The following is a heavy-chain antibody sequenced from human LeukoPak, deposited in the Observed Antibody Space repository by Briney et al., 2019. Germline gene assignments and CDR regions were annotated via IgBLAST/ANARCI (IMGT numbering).Heavy chain of an antibody. D-gene: IGHD6-19*01. Sequence: GASVKVSCKASGYTFTSYDINWVRQATGQGLEWMGWMNPNSGNTGYAQKFQGRVTMTRNTSISTAYMELSSLRSEGTAVYYCARGDSIAVAGGYWFDPWGQGTLVTVSS. V-gene: IGHV1-8*01. J-gene: IGHJ5*02. CDR3: ARGDSIAVAGGYWFDP. CDR2: MNPNSGNT. CDR1: GYTFTSYD.